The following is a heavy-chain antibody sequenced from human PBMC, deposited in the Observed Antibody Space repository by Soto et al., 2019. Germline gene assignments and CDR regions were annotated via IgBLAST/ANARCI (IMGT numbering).Heavy chain of an antibody. CDR1: GFTFSSYA. CDR3: AKAVTVASRYYYYMDV. Sequence: GGSLRLSCASSGFTFSSYAMSLVRQAPGKGLEWVSAISGSGGSTYYADSVKGRFTISRDNSKNTLYLQMNSLRAEDTAVYYCAKAVTVASRYYYYMDVWGKGTTVTVSS. D-gene: IGHD4-17*01. CDR2: ISGSGGST. J-gene: IGHJ6*03. V-gene: IGHV3-23*01.